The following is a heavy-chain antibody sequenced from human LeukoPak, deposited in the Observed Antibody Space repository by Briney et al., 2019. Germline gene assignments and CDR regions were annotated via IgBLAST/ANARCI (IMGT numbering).Heavy chain of an antibody. D-gene: IGHD2-15*01. J-gene: IGHJ6*02. CDR1: GGSVSSSNW. V-gene: IGHV4-4*02. Sequence: PSGTLSLTCAVSGGSVSSSNWWSWVRQPPGKGLEWIGEIYHSGSTNYNPSLKSRVTISVHKSKNQFSLKLSSVTAADTAVYYCATGGTRYYYYGMDVWGQGTTVTVSS. CDR2: IYHSGST. CDR3: ATGGTRYYYYGMDV.